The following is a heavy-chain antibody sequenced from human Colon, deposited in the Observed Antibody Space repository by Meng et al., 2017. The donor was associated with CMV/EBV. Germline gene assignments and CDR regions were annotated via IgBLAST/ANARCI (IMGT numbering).Heavy chain of an antibody. CDR3: ARDVNWSFDY. CDR2: ITPDKRDM. CDR1: GFTFNTFS. V-gene: IGHV3-21*05. J-gene: IGHJ4*02. D-gene: IGHD1-20*01. Sequence: SCATSGFTFNTFSMIWVRLAPGKGLELIAYITPDKRDMYYADSVRGRFTVSRDNAKNSLYLQMNSLRAEDTAVYYCARDVNWSFDYWGQGILVTVSS.